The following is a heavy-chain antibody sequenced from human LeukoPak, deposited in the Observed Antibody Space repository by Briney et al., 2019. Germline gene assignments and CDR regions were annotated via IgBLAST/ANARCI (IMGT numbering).Heavy chain of an antibody. CDR1: GGSISSSNW. V-gene: IGHV4-4*03. Sequence: PETLSLTCAVSGGSISSSNWRSWVRQPPGKGLEWIGEIYHSGSTNYNPSLKSRVTISVDKSKNQFSLKLSSVTAADTAVYYCAREDLRYYYYGVDVWGQGTTVTVSS. J-gene: IGHJ6*02. CDR2: IYHSGST. D-gene: IGHD2-15*01. CDR3: AREDLRYYYYGVDV.